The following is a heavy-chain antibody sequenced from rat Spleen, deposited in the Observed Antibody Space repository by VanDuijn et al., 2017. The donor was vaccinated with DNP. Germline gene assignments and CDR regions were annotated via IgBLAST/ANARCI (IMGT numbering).Heavy chain of an antibody. V-gene: IGHV2S63*01. CDR3: ARVGYYDGSYYYDVMDA. CDR1: EFSLTDYS. CDR2: IWSGGTT. D-gene: IGHD1-12*02. Sequence: VQLKESGPGLVQPSQTLSLTCTVSEFSLTDYSMHWVRQPPGKGLEWMGVIWSGGTTAYNSALKSRLSISRDTSKSQVFLKMNSLQTEDTAMYFCARVGYYDGSYYYDVMDAWGQGASVTVSS. J-gene: IGHJ4*01.